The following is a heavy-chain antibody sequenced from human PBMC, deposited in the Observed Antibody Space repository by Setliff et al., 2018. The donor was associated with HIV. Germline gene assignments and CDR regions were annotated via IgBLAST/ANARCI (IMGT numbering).Heavy chain of an antibody. CDR3: ARSTRLFDY. V-gene: IGHV1-69*13. CDR2: ISPIFGST. J-gene: IGHJ4*02. CDR1: GYTFATYG. Sequence: SVKVSCKASGYTFATYGVTWVRQAPGQGLEWMGGISPIFGSTKYAQKFQDRVTITADESTYTADMELSSLRSEDTAVYYCARSTRLFDYWGQGTLVTVSS.